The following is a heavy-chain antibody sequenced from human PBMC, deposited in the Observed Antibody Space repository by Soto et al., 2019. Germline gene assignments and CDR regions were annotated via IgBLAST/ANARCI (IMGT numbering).Heavy chain of an antibody. V-gene: IGHV3-23*01. CDR2: ISAGGDMT. CDR1: GFALSSYA. CDR3: ARGDRGGSGSPASYYYSGWYV. Sequence: DVQLLESGGQLVQPGGSLRLSCSASGFALSSYAMSWVRQAPGKGLQWVSSISAGGDMTYNSDSVKGRFTISRDNSNNALFLQMHSLRIEDTALYYCARGDRGGSGSPASYYYSGWYVWGRGATVTVSS. D-gene: IGHD3-10*01. J-gene: IGHJ6*02.